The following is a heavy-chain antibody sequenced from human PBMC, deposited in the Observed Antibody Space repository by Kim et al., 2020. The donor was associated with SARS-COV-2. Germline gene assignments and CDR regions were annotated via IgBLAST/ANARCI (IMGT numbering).Heavy chain of an antibody. J-gene: IGHJ6*02. D-gene: IGHD1-1*01. V-gene: IGHV4-39*01. CDR2: IYYSGST. CDR3: ARHPATGSYYYGMDV. Sequence: SETLSLTCTVSGGSISSSSYYWGWIRQPPGKGLEWIGSIYYSGSTYYNPSLKSRVTISVDTSKNQFSLKLSSVTAADTAVYYCARHPATGSYYYGMDVWGQGTTVTVSS. CDR1: GGSISSSSYY.